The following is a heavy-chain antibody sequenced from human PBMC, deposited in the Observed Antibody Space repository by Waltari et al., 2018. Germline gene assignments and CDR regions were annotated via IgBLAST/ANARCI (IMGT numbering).Heavy chain of an antibody. Sequence: EVQLVESGGGLIQPGGSLRLSCAASGFTVSSNYMSWVRPAPGKGLEWVSVIYSGGSTYYADSVKGRFTISRDNSKNTLYLQMNSLRAEDTAVYYCARVGGSSWFRGYFDLWGRGTLVTVSS. CDR2: IYSGGST. J-gene: IGHJ2*01. V-gene: IGHV3-53*01. CDR1: GFTVSSNY. D-gene: IGHD6-13*01. CDR3: ARVGGSSWFRGYFDL.